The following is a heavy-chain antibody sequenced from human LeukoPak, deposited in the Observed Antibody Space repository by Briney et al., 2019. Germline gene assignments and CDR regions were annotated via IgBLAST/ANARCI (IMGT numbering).Heavy chain of an antibody. CDR2: ISGSGGST. CDR3: AKRPHAKRYCSGGSCSYYFDY. CDR1: GFTFSSYA. D-gene: IGHD2-15*01. J-gene: IGHJ4*02. V-gene: IGHV3-23*01. Sequence: GGSLRLSCAASGFTFSSYAMSWVRQAPGKGLEWVSAISGSGGSTYYADSVKGRFTISRDNSKSTLYLQMNSLRAEDTAVYYCAKRPHAKRYCSGGSCSYYFDYWGQGTLVTVSS.